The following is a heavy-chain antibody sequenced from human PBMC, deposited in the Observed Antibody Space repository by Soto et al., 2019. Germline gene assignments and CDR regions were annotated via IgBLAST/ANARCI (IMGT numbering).Heavy chain of an antibody. Sequence: QLQLQESGPGLVKPSETLSLTCTVSGGSISSSSYYWGWIRQPPGKGLEWIGSIYYSGSTYYNPSLKSRVRISIDLFKRQFSMKLSSVPAADAAVYYCATHLPYYDSSGYYYVNWAIDFWGQGTLVTVSS. CDR2: IYYSGST. CDR3: ATHLPYYDSSGYYYVNWAIDF. J-gene: IGHJ4*02. V-gene: IGHV4-39*01. D-gene: IGHD3-22*01. CDR1: GGSISSSSYY.